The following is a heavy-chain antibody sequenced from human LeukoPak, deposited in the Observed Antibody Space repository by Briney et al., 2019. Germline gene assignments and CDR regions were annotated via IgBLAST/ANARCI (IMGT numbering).Heavy chain of an antibody. CDR1: GVSITTYY. V-gene: IGHV4-59*01. CDR2: IYYSGST. D-gene: IGHD2-2*01. CDR3: ARDYCSSTSCGNWFDP. J-gene: IGHJ5*02. Sequence: SETLSLTCTVSGVSITTYYWSWIRQPPGKGLEWIGYIYYSGSTNYNPSLKSRVTISVDSSKNQFSLKLSSVTAADTAVYYCARDYCSSTSCGNWFDPWGQGTLVTVSS.